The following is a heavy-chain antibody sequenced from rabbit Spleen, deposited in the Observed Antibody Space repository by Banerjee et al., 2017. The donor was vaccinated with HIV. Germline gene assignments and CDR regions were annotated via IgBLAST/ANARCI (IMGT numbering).Heavy chain of an antibody. CDR3: ARINSGVYHFNL. D-gene: IGHD8-1*01. CDR1: GIDFTNYY. V-gene: IGHV1S7*01. CDR2: IYAAKGST. Sequence: QLTETGGGLVQPGGSLTLSCKASGIDFTNYYITWVRQAPGKGLEWIGIIYAAKGSTDYASWVNGRFTISSDNAQTTVDLKMTSLTAADTATYFCARINSGVYHFNLWGQGTLVTVS. J-gene: IGHJ4*01.